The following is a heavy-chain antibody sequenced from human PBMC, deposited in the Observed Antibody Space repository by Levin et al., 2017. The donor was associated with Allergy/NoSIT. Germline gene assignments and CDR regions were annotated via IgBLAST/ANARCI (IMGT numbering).Heavy chain of an antibody. D-gene: IGHD6-13*01. CDR2: ISGSGGST. CDR1: GFTFSSYA. V-gene: IGHV3-23*01. J-gene: IGHJ5*02. CDR3: ARGQGSSWYFDP. Sequence: HPGGSLRLSCAASGFTFSSYAMSWVRQAPGKGLEWVSAISGSGGSTYYADSVKGRFTISRDNSKNTLYLQMNSLRAEDTAVYYCARGQGSSWYFDPWGQGTLVTVSS.